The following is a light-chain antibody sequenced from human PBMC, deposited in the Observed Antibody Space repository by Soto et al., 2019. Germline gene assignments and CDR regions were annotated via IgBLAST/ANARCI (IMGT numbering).Light chain of an antibody. CDR1: QSLLHSNGYNY. J-gene: IGKJ2*01. Sequence: DLVMTQSPLSLPVTPGEPASISCRSSQSLLHSNGYNYLEWYLQKPGQSPQLLIYLGSNRASGVPDRFSGSGSGTYFTRKISRVEAGDVEVYYCMQSLQTPRTFGQGTKLEIK. CDR2: LGS. CDR3: MQSLQTPRT. V-gene: IGKV2-28*01.